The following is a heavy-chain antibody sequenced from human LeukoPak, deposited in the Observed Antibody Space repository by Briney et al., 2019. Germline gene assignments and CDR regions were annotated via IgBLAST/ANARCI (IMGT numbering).Heavy chain of an antibody. J-gene: IGHJ6*02. D-gene: IGHD3-3*01. Sequence: PGGSLRLSCAASGFTFNFYTINWVRQAPGKGLEGVSSISGSSTYIYYADSVKGRFTISRDNAKNSVSLQMNSLTVEDTAVYYCARDPAGMTVSGVAEYNYGMDVWGQGTTVTVSS. CDR3: ARDPAGMTVSGVAEYNYGMDV. V-gene: IGHV3-21*01. CDR2: ISGSSTYI. CDR1: GFTFNFYT.